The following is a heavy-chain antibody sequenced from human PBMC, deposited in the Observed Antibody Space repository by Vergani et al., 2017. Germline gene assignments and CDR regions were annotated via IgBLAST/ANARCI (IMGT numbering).Heavy chain of an antibody. D-gene: IGHD3-10*01. J-gene: IGHJ6*03. CDR3: ARSPINTITMVRGVIPGLSGSYMDV. Sequence: QLQLPESGPGLVKPSETLSLTCSVSGASISSRSSYWGWVRPLPGKGLEWIGSIYDNEITYYNPSLKSRVTISVDTSKNQFSLKLSSVTAADTAVYYCARSPINTITMVRGVIPGLSGSYMDVWGKGTTVTVSS. V-gene: IGHV4-39*01. CDR2: IYDNEIT. CDR1: GASISSRSSY.